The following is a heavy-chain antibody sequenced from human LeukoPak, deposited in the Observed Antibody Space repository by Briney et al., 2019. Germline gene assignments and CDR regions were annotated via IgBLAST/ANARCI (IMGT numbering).Heavy chain of an antibody. J-gene: IGHJ5*02. D-gene: IGHD4-17*01. V-gene: IGHV1-2*02. CDR1: GYTFSGYF. CDR2: INPNSGGT. Sequence: ASVTVSCKASGYTFSGYFMHWVRQAPGQGLEWMGWINPNSGGTNYAQKFQGRVTMTKDTSISTAYMELSRLRFDDTAVYYCARDYLEYGDYGHGTWGQGTLVTVSS. CDR3: ARDYLEYGDYGHGT.